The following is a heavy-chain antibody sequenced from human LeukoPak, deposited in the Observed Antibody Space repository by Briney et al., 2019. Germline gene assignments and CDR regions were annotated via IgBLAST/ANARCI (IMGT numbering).Heavy chain of an antibody. D-gene: IGHD6-13*01. Sequence: SVKVSCKASGGTFSSYAISWVRQAPGQGLEWMGGIIPIFGTANYAQKFQGRVTITADESTSTAYMELSSLRSEDTAVYYCAREGGIAAAGGVGNWFDPWGQGTLVTVSS. CDR1: GGTFSSYA. V-gene: IGHV1-69*13. CDR3: AREGGIAAAGGVGNWFDP. CDR2: IIPIFGTA. J-gene: IGHJ5*02.